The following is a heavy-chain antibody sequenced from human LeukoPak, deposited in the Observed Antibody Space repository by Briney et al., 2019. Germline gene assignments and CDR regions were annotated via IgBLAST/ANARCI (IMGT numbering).Heavy chain of an antibody. J-gene: IGHJ4*02. CDR2: IYSGGTT. V-gene: IGHV3-53*01. Sequence: HPGGSLGLSCAASGFTVSSNYMSWVRQAPGKGLECVSVIYSGGTTYYADSVKGRFTVSRDNSKNTLYLQMNSLRAEDTAVYYCARNSGYSSGWFLIHWGQGTLVTVSS. CDR1: GFTVSSNY. CDR3: ARNSGYSSGWFLIH. D-gene: IGHD6-19*01.